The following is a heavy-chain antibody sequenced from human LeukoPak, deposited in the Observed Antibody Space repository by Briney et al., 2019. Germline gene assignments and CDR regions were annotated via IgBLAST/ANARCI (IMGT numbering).Heavy chain of an antibody. CDR2: INPSGGTT. Sequence: ASVKVSCKASGYTFTSYYMHWVRQAPGQGLEWMGIINPSGGTTSSAQKFQGRVTMTRDMSTSTVYMELSSLRSEDTAVYYCARVGVRNDVSGDYWGQGTLVTVSP. V-gene: IGHV1-46*01. J-gene: IGHJ4*02. CDR1: GYTFTSYY. D-gene: IGHD1-1*01. CDR3: ARVGVRNDVSGDY.